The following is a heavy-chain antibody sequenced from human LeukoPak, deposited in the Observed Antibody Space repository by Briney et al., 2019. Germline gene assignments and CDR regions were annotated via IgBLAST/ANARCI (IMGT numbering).Heavy chain of an antibody. CDR2: IYYTGNT. D-gene: IGHD2-21*01. CDR3: AREEGIPR. V-gene: IGHV4-39*07. J-gene: IGHJ4*02. Sequence: PSETLSLTCTVSGGSISSSTHSWDWIRQPPGKGLEWIGSIYYTGNTYYNSSLKSRVTMSVDTSKNQFSLKLTSVTAADTAVYYCAREEGIPRWGQGTLVTVSS. CDR1: GGSISSSTHS.